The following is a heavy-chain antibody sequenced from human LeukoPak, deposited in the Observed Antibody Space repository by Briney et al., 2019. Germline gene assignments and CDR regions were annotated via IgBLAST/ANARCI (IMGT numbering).Heavy chain of an antibody. D-gene: IGHD3-22*01. CDR1: GFTFSSYW. Sequence: PGGSLRLSCAASGFTFSSYWMSWVRQAPGKGLEWVSSISSSSSYIYYADSVKGRFTISRDNAKNSLYLQMNSLKAEDTAVYYCARLGAFGSVYYDSSGYYYEEKFDCWGQGTLVTVSS. V-gene: IGHV3-21*01. CDR2: ISSSSSYI. CDR3: ARLGAFGSVYYDSSGYYYEEKFDC. J-gene: IGHJ4*02.